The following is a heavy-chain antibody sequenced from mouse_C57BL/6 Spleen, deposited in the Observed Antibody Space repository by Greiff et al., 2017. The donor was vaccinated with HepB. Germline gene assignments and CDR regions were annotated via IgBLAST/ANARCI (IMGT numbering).Heavy chain of an antibody. CDR1: GFNIKDDY. V-gene: IGHV14-4*01. CDR3: TKRWLLAWFAY. Sequence: VHVKQSGAELVRPGASVKLSCTASGFNIKDDYMHWVKQRPEQGLEWIGWIDPENGDTEYASKFQGKATITADTSSNTAYLQLSSLTSEDTAVYYCTKRWLLAWFAYWGQGTLVTVSA. J-gene: IGHJ3*01. D-gene: IGHD2-3*01. CDR2: IDPENGDT.